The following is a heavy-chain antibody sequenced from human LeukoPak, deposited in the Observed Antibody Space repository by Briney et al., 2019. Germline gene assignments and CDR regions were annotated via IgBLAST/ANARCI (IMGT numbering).Heavy chain of an antibody. V-gene: IGHV3-7*01. CDR3: ARDRYSGHPGVFDY. J-gene: IGHJ4*02. CDR2: IKQDGSEK. Sequence: GGSLRLSCAASGFTFSSYWMSWVRQAPGKGLEWVANIKQDGSEKYYVDSVKGRFTISRDNAKNSLYLQMNSLRAEDTAVYYCARDRYSGHPGVFDYWGQGTLVTVSS. CDR1: GFTFSSYW. D-gene: IGHD1-26*01.